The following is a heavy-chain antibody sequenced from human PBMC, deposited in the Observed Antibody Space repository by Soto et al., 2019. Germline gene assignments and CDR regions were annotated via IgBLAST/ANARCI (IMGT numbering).Heavy chain of an antibody. D-gene: IGHD3-10*01. CDR3: GREWVLFGAHPIGK. J-gene: IGHJ4*02. CDR2: ISYDGSIE. Sequence: QVQMVESGGGVVQPGRSLRLSCAASGFTFSNYGMHWVRQAPGKGLDWVAVISYDGSIEYYSESVKGRFTMSRDNSGNTMYLPMNNLRTEETVVYIGGREWVLFGAHPIGKWGQGTRFTVSS. V-gene: IGHV3-30*03. CDR1: GFTFSNYG.